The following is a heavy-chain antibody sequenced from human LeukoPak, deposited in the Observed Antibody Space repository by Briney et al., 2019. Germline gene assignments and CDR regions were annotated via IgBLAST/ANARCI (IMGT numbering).Heavy chain of an antibody. CDR2: TNQHGSEK. CDR1: GFTFSTYW. V-gene: IGHV3-7*01. Sequence: GGSLRLSCAASGFTFSTYWMSWVRQAPGKGLEWVANTNQHGSEKYYVDSVKGRFTISRDNAKNSLYLQMNSLRAEDTAVYYCARGNYDFWSAYSHYYYYYMDVWGKGTTVTVSS. J-gene: IGHJ6*03. D-gene: IGHD3-3*01. CDR3: ARGNYDFWSAYSHYYYYYMDV.